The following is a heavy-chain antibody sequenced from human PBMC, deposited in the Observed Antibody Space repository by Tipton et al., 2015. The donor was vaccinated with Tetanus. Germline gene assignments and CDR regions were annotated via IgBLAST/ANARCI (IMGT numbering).Heavy chain of an antibody. Sequence: TLSLTCTIYGGTFSGYYCSWIRQPPGRGLEWIGEIHPSGSTNYNPSLTSRVTLSQDTSKNQFSLKLSSVTAADSALYFCGRGTDAYKSGNYWGQGTLVTVS. V-gene: IGHV4-34*01. J-gene: IGHJ4*01. CDR2: IHPSGST. CDR3: GRGTDAYKSGNY. CDR1: GGTFSGYY. D-gene: IGHD5-24*01.